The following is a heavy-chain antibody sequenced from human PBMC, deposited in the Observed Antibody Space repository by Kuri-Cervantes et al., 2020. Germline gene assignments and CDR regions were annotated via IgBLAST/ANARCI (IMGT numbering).Heavy chain of an antibody. CDR3: AKVAQAYFDY. CDR2: IIPIFGTA. V-gene: IGHV1-69*05. J-gene: IGHJ4*02. Sequence: SVKVSCKASGGTFSSYAISWVRQAPGQGLEWMGGIIPIFGTANYAQKFQDRVTMTTDTSTSTAYMELTSLTPDDTAVYYCAKVAQAYFDYWGQGTLVTVSS. CDR1: GGTFSSYA.